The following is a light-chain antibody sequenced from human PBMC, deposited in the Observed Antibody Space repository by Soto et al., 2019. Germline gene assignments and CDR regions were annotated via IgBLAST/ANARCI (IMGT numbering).Light chain of an antibody. CDR1: QSVSSSY. CDR2: GAS. V-gene: IGKV3-20*01. J-gene: IGKJ2*01. CDR3: QQYGSSHT. Sequence: EIVLTQSPGTLSLSPGERATLSCRASQSVSSSYLAWYQQKPGQAPRLLIYGASSRATGIPDRFSGSGSGTDFTITISRLEPEDFAVYYCQQYGSSHTFGQGPKLEIK.